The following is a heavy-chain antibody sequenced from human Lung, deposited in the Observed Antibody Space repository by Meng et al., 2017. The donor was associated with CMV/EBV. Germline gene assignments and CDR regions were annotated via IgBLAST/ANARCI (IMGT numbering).Heavy chain of an antibody. CDR3: ASYYEFWSGYYHFDY. CDR2: INPNSGGT. Sequence: SVXVSXKASGYTFTGYYMHWVRQAPGQGLEWMGWINPNSGGTNYAQKFQGRVTMTRDTSISTAYMELSRLRSDDTAVYYCASYYEFWSGYYHFDYLGQGXLVTVSS. J-gene: IGHJ4*02. CDR1: GYTFTGYY. D-gene: IGHD3-3*01. V-gene: IGHV1-2*02.